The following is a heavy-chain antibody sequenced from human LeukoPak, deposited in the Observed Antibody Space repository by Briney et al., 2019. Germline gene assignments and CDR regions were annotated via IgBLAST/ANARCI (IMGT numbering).Heavy chain of an antibody. V-gene: IGHV3-23*01. CDR2: ISGSGGST. J-gene: IGHJ4*02. D-gene: IGHD2-2*01. CDR3: AKDSPSVSQEYPFDY. Sequence: PGGSLRLSCAASGFTFSSYAMSWVRQAPGKGLEWVSAISGSGGSTYYADSVKGRITISRDNSKNTLYLQMNSLRAEDTAVYYCAKDSPSVSQEYPFDYWGQGTLVTVSS. CDR1: GFTFSSYA.